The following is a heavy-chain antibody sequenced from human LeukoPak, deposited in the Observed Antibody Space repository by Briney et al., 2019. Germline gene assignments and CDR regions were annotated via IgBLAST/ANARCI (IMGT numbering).Heavy chain of an antibody. V-gene: IGHV3-23*01. D-gene: IGHD4-23*01. J-gene: IGHJ4*02. CDR1: GFTFSSYA. CDR2: ISGSGGST. CDR3: ARDDEDYGGNSPHY. Sequence: GGSLRLSCAASGFTFSSYAMSWVRQAPGKGLEWVSAISGSGGSTYYADSVKGRFTVSRDNSKNTLYLQMNSLRAEDTAVYYCARDDEDYGGNSPHYWGQGTLVTVSS.